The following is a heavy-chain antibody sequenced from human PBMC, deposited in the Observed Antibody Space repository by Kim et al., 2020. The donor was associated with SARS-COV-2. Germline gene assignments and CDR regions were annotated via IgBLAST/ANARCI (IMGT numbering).Heavy chain of an antibody. CDR1: GGSISSSNW. Sequence: SETLSLTCAVSGGSISSSNWWSWVRQPPGKGLEWIGEIYHSGSSSYNPSLKSRVTLLVDKSKNQFSLNLRSLTAADTAVYYCARVVALGNCGGSSCPIDAFDIWGQGTMVTVSS. CDR2: IYHSGSS. J-gene: IGHJ3*02. D-gene: IGHD2-2*01. V-gene: IGHV4-4*02. CDR3: ARVVALGNCGGSSCPIDAFDI.